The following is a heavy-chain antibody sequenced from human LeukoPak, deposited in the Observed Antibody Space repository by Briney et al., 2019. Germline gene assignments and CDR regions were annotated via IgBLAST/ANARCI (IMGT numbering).Heavy chain of an antibody. CDR2: IYYGGST. V-gene: IGHV4-59*01. CDR3: ARDTDPAAIGYSQH. J-gene: IGHJ1*01. Sequence: SACLSLTCTVAGGSISSYYWSWIRQPPGKGLEWIGYIYYGGSTNYNPSLKSRVTISVDTTKNQFSLKLSSVTAADTAVYYCARDTDPAAIGYSQHWGQGTLVTVSS. CDR1: GGSISSYY. D-gene: IGHD2-2*01.